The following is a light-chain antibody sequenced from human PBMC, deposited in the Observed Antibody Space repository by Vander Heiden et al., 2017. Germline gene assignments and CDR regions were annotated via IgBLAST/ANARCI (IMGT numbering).Light chain of an antibody. J-gene: IGLJ2*01. CDR2: DVS. Sequence: QFAMTQPASGSGCHGPSVNSPRTGTGSDVGGYNYVSWYQQHPGKAPKLMIYDVSNRPSEVSNRFSGSKSGNTASLTISGLQAEDEADYYCSSYTSSSTRVFGGGTKLTVL. CDR3: SSYTSSSTRV. V-gene: IGLV2-14*03. CDR1: GSDVGGYNY.